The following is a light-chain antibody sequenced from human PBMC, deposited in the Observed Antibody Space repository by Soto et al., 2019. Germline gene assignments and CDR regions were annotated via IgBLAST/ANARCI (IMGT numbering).Light chain of an antibody. Sequence: EIVLTQSPGTLSFSPGERATLSCRASQSVSSSYLAWYQQKPGQAPRLLIYGASSRATGIPDRFSGSGSGTDFTLTISRLEPEDFAMYYCHQYGISPPVTFGQGTRLEIK. CDR1: QSVSSSY. J-gene: IGKJ5*01. CDR3: HQYGISPPVT. V-gene: IGKV3-20*01. CDR2: GAS.